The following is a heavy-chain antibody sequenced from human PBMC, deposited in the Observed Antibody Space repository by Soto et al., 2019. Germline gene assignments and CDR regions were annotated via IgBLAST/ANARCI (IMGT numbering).Heavy chain of an antibody. Sequence: QVQLVQSGAEEKKPGASVKVSCKASGYTFTGYAMHWVRQATGQRLEWMGCINAGNGNTKYSQKFQGRVTITRDTSASTAYMELGSLRSEDTAVYYCGGAVAVADDFDYWGQGTLVTVSS. CDR3: GGAVAVADDFDY. V-gene: IGHV1-3*05. CDR1: GYTFTGYA. CDR2: INAGNGNT. D-gene: IGHD6-19*01. J-gene: IGHJ4*02.